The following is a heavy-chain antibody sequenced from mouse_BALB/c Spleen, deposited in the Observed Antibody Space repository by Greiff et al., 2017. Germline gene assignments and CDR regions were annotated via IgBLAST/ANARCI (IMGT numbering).Heavy chain of an antibody. V-gene: IGHV5-17*02. CDR1: GFTFSSFG. J-gene: IGHJ2*01. CDR3: ARSRYDY. CDR2: ISSGSSTI. Sequence: EVKLMESGGGLVQPGGSRKLSCAASGFTFSSFGMHWVRQAPEKGLEWVAYISSGSSTIYYADTVKGRFTISRDNPKNTLFLQMTSLRSEDTAMYYCARSRYDYWGQGTTLTVSS.